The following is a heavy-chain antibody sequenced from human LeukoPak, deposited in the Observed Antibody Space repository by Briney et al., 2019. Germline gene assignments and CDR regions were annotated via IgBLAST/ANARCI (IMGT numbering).Heavy chain of an antibody. CDR3: ARVMRFGDFDY. D-gene: IGHD3-10*01. CDR2: INHSGST. CDR1: GGSFSGYY. J-gene: IGHJ4*02. Sequence: SETLSLTCAVYGGSFSGYYWSWIRQPPGKGLEWIGEINHSGSTNYNPSLKSRVTISVDTSKNQFSLKLSSVTAADTAVYYCARVMRFGDFDYWGQGTLVTVSS. V-gene: IGHV4-34*01.